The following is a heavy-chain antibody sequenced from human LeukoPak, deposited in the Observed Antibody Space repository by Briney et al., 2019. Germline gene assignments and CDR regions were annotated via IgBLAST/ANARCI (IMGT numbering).Heavy chain of an antibody. CDR2: ISWNSGSI. J-gene: IGHJ4*02. D-gene: IGHD5-12*01. CDR1: GFTFDDYA. V-gene: IGHV3-9*01. CDR3: GGGGYEIDY. Sequence: GGSLRLSCAASGFTFDDYAMHWVRQAPGKGLEWVSGISWNSGSIGYADSVKGRFTISRDNAKNSLYLQMNSLRAEDTAVYYGGGGGYEIDYWGQGTLVTVSS.